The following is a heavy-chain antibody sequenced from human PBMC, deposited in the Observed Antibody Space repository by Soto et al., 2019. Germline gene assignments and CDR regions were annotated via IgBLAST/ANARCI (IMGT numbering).Heavy chain of an antibody. Sequence: GGSLRLSCAASGFTFTSYAMTWVRQAPGKGPEWVSTISGSSGRTYYADSVKGRFTISRDNSKNTLYLQMNSLRAEDTAVFYCATRSTSTDYWGQGTLVTVSS. CDR2: ISGSSGRT. J-gene: IGHJ4*02. CDR1: GFTFTSYA. CDR3: ATRSTSTDY. V-gene: IGHV3-23*01.